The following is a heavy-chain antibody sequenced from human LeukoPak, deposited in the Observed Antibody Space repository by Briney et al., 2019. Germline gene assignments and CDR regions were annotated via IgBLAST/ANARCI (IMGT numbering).Heavy chain of an antibody. V-gene: IGHV1-69*13. CDR2: LIPEFGTP. Sequence: SVKVSCKASGGPFSRYAISWVRQAPGQGLEWMGALIPEFGTPNNAQKFQDRVMITADESTSTAYMELSSLRSEDTAIYYCARGGYDVLTGYYSAPNFDYWGQGTLATVSS. D-gene: IGHD3-9*01. CDR1: GGPFSRYA. J-gene: IGHJ4*02. CDR3: ARGGYDVLTGYYSAPNFDY.